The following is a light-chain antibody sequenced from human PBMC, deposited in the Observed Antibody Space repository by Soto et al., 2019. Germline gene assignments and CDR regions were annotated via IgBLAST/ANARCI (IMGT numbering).Light chain of an antibody. CDR1: SSSVGAGYD. CDR3: LSYAGSYNFV. CDR2: SNT. Sequence: QSVLTQPPSVSGAPGQRVTISCTGSSSSVGAGYDVHWYQHLPGTAPKLLIFSNTNRPSGVPDRFSGSKSGTSVSLAIAGLQAEDEGDYYCLSYAGSYNFVFGSGTKLTVL. V-gene: IGLV1-40*01. J-gene: IGLJ1*01.